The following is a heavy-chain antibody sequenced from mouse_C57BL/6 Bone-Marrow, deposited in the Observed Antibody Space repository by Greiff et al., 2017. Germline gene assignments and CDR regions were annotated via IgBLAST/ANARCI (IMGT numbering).Heavy chain of an antibody. CDR1: GYTFTSYW. Sequence: QVQLQQPGAELVRPGSSVKLSCKASGYTFTSYWMDWVKQRPGQGLEWIGNIYPSDSETHYNQKFKDKATLPVDKSSSTAYMQLSSLTSEDSAVYYCAFYSNYLYWYFDVWGTGTTVTVSS. D-gene: IGHD2-5*01. CDR3: AFYSNYLYWYFDV. CDR2: IYPSDSET. V-gene: IGHV1-61*01. J-gene: IGHJ1*03.